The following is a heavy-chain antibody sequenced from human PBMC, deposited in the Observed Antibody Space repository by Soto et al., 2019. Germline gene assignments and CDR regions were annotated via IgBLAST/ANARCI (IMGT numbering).Heavy chain of an antibody. CDR1: GGSIISGGYS. CDR3: ARVPSP. J-gene: IGHJ5*02. V-gene: IGHV4-30-2*01. Sequence: QLQLQKSGPGLVKPSQTLSLTCAVWGGSIISGGYSWSWIRQPPGKGLEWIGYIYHRGSTYYNPSLKRGVTISVDRSKNQFSPKLSSVTASDTAAYYCARVPSPWGQGTLVSVSS. CDR2: IYHRGST.